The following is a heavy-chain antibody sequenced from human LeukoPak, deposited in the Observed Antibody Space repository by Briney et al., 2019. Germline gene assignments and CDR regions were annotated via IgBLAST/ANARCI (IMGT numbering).Heavy chain of an antibody. CDR2: ISSSGSTM. CDR1: GFTLSDYY. Sequence: GGSLRLSCVGSGFTLSDYYMSWIRQAPGKGLEWVSYISSSGSTMWYAGSVKGRFTISRDNAKNSLYLQMNRLSAEDTAVYYCARDPYYYDSGTYFNYYYYYGMDVWGQGTTVTVSS. V-gene: IGHV3-11*01. D-gene: IGHD3-10*01. CDR3: ARDPYYYDSGTYFNYYYYYGMDV. J-gene: IGHJ6*02.